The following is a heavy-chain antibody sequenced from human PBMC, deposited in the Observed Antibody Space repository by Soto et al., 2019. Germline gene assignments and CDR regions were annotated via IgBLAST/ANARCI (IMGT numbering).Heavy chain of an antibody. CDR3: ARYDNTPRPFDY. V-gene: IGHV1-18*01. CDR2: INPYNGNT. Sequence: ASVKVSCKASGYTFTSYGISWVRQAPGQGLEWMGWINPYNGNTKYAQKLQGRVTMTTDTSTSTAYMELRSLRAEDTAVYYCARYDNTPRPFDYWGQGTLVTVSS. J-gene: IGHJ4*02. D-gene: IGHD3-22*01. CDR1: GYTFTSYG.